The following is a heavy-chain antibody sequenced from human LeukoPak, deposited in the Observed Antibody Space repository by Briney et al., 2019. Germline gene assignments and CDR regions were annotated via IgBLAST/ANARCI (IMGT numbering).Heavy chain of an antibody. CDR1: GFTFSNYE. Sequence: GGSLRLSCAASGFTFSNYEMHWVRQAPGKGLEWVSAITGGGDTTYYADSVKGRFTISRDNSKNTLYLQMNNLRAEDTAIYYCAKAANYDILTGYYLDYWGQGTLVTVSS. D-gene: IGHD3-9*01. J-gene: IGHJ4*02. CDR2: ITGGGDTT. CDR3: AKAANYDILTGYYLDY. V-gene: IGHV3-23*01.